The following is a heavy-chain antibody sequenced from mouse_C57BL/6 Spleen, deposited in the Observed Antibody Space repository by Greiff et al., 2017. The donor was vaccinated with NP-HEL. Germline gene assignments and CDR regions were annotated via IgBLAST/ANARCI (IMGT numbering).Heavy chain of an antibody. J-gene: IGHJ3*01. V-gene: IGHV14-2*01. Sequence: VQLQQSGAELVKPGASVTLSCTASGFNITDYYMHWVKQRTEQGLEWIGRIDPEDGETKYAPKFQGQATITADTASNTTYLQLSSLTSEDTAVYYCARGDYYGSSYGFAYWGKGTLVTVSA. CDR2: IDPEDGET. CDR1: GFNITDYY. D-gene: IGHD1-1*01. CDR3: ARGDYYGSSYGFAY.